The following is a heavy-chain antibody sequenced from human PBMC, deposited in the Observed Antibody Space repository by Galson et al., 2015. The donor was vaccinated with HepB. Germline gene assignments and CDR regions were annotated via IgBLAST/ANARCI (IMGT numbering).Heavy chain of an antibody. CDR3: AGCSGVAQWRYYPDF. CDR2: MNANDGNI. Sequence: SVKVSCKASGHNFPSFHMNWLRQVPGQGHEWMGVMNANDGNIEIAQRFQGRVVLSRDRSSGTFYLELSSLRSEDTAVYFCAGCSGVAQWRYYPDFWGQGTLVTVSP. D-gene: IGHD3-10*01. CDR1: GHNFPSFH. V-gene: IGHV1-46*01. J-gene: IGHJ4*02.